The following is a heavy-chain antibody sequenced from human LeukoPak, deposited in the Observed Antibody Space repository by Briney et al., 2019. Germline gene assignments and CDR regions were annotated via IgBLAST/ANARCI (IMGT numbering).Heavy chain of an antibody. V-gene: IGHV4-4*07. CDR1: GGSIRSYY. Sequence: SETLSPTCTVSGGSIRSYYWSWIRQPAGKGLEWIGRIYTSGSTNYNPSLKSRVTMSVDTSKNQFSLKLSSVTAADTAVYYCAKERDKQQLVYDYWGQGTLVTVSS. J-gene: IGHJ4*02. D-gene: IGHD6-13*01. CDR3: AKERDKQQLVYDY. CDR2: IYTSGST.